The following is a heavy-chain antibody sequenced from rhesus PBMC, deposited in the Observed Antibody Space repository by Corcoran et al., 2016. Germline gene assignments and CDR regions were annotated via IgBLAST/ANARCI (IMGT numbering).Heavy chain of an antibody. Sequence: QVRLQESGPGLVKSSETLSLTCAVSGGSRSQSFFLNWLRRPPGKGLEWIGNIYANSVTTYNPSLKSRVTISKDTSNNQFFLKVTSVTAADTAVYYCASPFERGRFEVWGAGILVTVSS. D-gene: IGHD3-34*01. CDR1: GGSRSQSFF. CDR2: IYANSVTT. V-gene: IGHV4S9*01. J-gene: IGHJ5-1*01. CDR3: ASPFERGRFEV.